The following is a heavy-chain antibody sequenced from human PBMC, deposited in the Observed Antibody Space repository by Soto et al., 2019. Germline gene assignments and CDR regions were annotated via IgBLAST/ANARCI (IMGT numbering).Heavy chain of an antibody. CDR2: IYYSGST. V-gene: IGHV4-59*01. D-gene: IGHD3-9*01. J-gene: IGHJ4*02. Sequence: KPSETLSLTCTVSGGSITNFHWSWIRQPPGKGLEWIGYIYYSGSTNYNPSPKSRVTMSIDTSKNQFSLKLISVTAADTAAYYCAAYDSEGYFDYWGQGALVTVSS. CDR3: AAYDSEGYFDY. CDR1: GGSITNFH.